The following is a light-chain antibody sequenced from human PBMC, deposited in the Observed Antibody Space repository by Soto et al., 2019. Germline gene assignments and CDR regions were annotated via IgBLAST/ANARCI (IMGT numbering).Light chain of an antibody. CDR3: QQSYSTPYT. J-gene: IGKJ2*01. V-gene: IGKV1-39*01. CDR1: QNINTY. CDR2: AAS. Sequence: DIQMTQSPSSLSASVGDRVTITCRASQNINTYLNWCQQKPGKAPNLLILAASSLKSGVPSRFSGSGSGTDFTLTITSLQPEDFATYYCQQSYSTPYTFGQGTKLE.